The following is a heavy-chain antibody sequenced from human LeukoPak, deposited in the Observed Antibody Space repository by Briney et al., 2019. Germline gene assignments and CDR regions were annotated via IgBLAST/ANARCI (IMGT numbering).Heavy chain of an antibody. D-gene: IGHD6-25*01. CDR2: IHNDGRT. CDR1: GGSISGSRT. J-gene: IGHJ4*02. Sequence: SETLSLTCTVSGGSISGSRTWGWVRQPPGKRPEWIGNIHNDGRTASIPSLKSRVTLSLDTSTNQFSLKVNSVTAADTAFYFCARVLTAAGLDFWGQGVLVSISS. CDR3: ARVLTAAGLDF. V-gene: IGHV4-39*07.